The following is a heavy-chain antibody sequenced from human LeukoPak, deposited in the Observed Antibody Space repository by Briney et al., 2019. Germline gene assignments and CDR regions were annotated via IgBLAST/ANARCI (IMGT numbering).Heavy chain of an antibody. CDR1: GFTFSSYA. Sequence: GGSLRLSCAASGFTFSSYAMSWVRQAPGKGLEWVSAISGSGGSTYYADSVKGRFTISRDNSKNTLYPQMNSLRAEDTAVYYCAKDLEEPEYSSNQFDYWGQGTLVTVSS. J-gene: IGHJ4*02. CDR3: AKDLEEPEYSSNQFDY. CDR2: ISGSGGST. V-gene: IGHV3-23*01. D-gene: IGHD6-6*01.